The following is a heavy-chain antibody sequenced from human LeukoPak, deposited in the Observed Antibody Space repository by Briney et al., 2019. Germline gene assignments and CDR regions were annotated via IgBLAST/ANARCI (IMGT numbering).Heavy chain of an antibody. V-gene: IGHV1-2*06. J-gene: IGHJ4*02. CDR3: ARDPDCSSTSCYDGG. Sequence: ASVKVSCKASGYTFTGYYMHWVRQAPGQGLEWMGRINPNSGGTNYAQKFQGRVTMTRDTSICTAYMELSRLRSDDTAVYYCARDPDCSSTSCYDGGWGQGTLVTVSS. CDR2: INPNSGGT. CDR1: GYTFTGYY. D-gene: IGHD2-2*01.